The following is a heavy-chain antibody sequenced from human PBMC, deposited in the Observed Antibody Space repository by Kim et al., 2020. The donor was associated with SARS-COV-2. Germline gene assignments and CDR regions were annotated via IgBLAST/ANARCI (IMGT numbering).Heavy chain of an antibody. D-gene: IGHD6-13*01. J-gene: IGHJ4*02. V-gene: IGHV3-30*18. CDR1: GFTFSRNG. Sequence: GGSLRLSCAASGFTFSRNGMHWVRQAPGKGPEWVAVVGYDGTKKYYADSVKGRFTISRDNSRNTVHLEMNSLRVEDTALYYCAKDVRTEAAAFESWGQGTLVTVSS. CDR3: AKDVRTEAAAFES. CDR2: VGYDGTKK.